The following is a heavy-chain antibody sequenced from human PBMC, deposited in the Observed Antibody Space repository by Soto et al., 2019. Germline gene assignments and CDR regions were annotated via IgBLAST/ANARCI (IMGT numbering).Heavy chain of an antibody. CDR2: IIPILGIA. D-gene: IGHD5-12*01. J-gene: IGHJ4*02. CDR3: ARDRGDGYNFG. V-gene: IGHV1-69*08. Sequence: QVQLVQSGAEVKKPGSSVKVSCKASGGTFSRYTISWVRQAPGQGLEWMGRIIPILGIANYAQKFQGRVTITADKSTSTAYMELSSLRSEDTAVYYCARDRGDGYNFGWGQGTLVTVSS. CDR1: GGTFSRYT.